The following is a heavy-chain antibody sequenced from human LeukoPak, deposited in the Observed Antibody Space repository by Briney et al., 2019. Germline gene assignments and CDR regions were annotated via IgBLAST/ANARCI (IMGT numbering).Heavy chain of an antibody. J-gene: IGHJ4*02. Sequence: GGSLRLSCAASGFTFSSYAMSWVRQAPGKGLEWVSAISGSGGSTYYADSVKGRFTISRDNSKNTLYLQMDSLRAEDTAVYYCAKSSGFVDFWSGYPHYFDYWGQGTLVTVSS. CDR2: ISGSGGST. CDR3: AKSSGFVDFWSGYPHYFDY. D-gene: IGHD3-3*01. V-gene: IGHV3-23*01. CDR1: GFTFSSYA.